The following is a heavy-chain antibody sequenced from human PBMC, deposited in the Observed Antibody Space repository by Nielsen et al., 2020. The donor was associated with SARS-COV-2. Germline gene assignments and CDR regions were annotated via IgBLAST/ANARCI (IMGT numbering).Heavy chain of an antibody. CDR3: ARGGVAAAGLGYYYYYGMDV. Sequence: WIRQPPGKGLEWIGYIYYSGSTNYNPSLKSRVTISVDTSKNQFSLKLSSVTAADTAVYYCARGGVAAAGLGYYYYYGMDVWGQGTTVTVSS. CDR2: IYYSGST. D-gene: IGHD6-13*01. J-gene: IGHJ6*02. V-gene: IGHV4-59*12.